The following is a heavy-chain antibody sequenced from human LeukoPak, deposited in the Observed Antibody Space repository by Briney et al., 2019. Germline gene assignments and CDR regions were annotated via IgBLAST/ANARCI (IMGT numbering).Heavy chain of an antibody. CDR3: AGGGWSFDAFDF. V-gene: IGHV4-34*01. CDR1: GGSISSYY. D-gene: IGHD6-19*01. Sequence: SETLSLTCTVSGGSISSYYWSWIRQPPGKGLEWIGEINHSGSTNYNPSLKSRVTISVDTSKNQFSLKLSSVTAADTAVYFCAGGGWSFDAFDFWGQGTTVTVSS. CDR2: INHSGST. J-gene: IGHJ3*01.